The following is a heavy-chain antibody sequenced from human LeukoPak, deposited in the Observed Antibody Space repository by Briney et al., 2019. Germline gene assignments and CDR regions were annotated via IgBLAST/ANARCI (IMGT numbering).Heavy chain of an antibody. CDR2: INPNSGGT. Sequence: GASVKVTCEASGYTFTGYYMHWVRQAPGQGPEWMGWINPNSGGTNYAQKFQGRVTMTRDTSISTAYMELSRLRSDDTAVYYCARGHCSSTSCYNFDYWGQGTLVTVSS. V-gene: IGHV1-2*02. D-gene: IGHD2-2*01. CDR3: ARGHCSSTSCYNFDY. J-gene: IGHJ4*02. CDR1: GYTFTGYY.